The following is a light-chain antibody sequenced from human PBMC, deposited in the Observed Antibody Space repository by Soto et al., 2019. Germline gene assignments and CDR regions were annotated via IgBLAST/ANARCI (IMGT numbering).Light chain of an antibody. CDR1: QSVSSY. CDR2: DAS. J-gene: IGKJ4*01. V-gene: IGKV3-11*01. CDR3: YHPRT. Sequence: EIVLTQSPGTLSLSPGERATLSCRASQSVSSYLACYQQKPGQAPRLLIYDASYRATGITARFSSSGSGTDFTLTISGLEREDYAVYYCYHPRTFGGGTKVESK.